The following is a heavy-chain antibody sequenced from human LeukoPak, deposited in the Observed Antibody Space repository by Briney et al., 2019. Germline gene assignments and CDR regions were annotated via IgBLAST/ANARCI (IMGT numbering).Heavy chain of an antibody. CDR2: IYHSGST. J-gene: IGHJ3*02. Sequence: SGTLSLTCAVSGGSISSSNWWSWVRQPPGKGLEWIGEIYHSGSTNYNPSLKSRVTISVDKSKNQFSLKLSSVTAADTAVYYCARIKRITMIVVVRKAFDIWGQGTMVTVSS. CDR3: ARIKRITMIVVVRKAFDI. D-gene: IGHD3-22*01. V-gene: IGHV4-4*02. CDR1: GGSISSSNW.